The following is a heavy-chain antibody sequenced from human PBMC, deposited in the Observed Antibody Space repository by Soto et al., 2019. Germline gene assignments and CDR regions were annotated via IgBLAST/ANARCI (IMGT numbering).Heavy chain of an antibody. Sequence: GGSLRLSCAASGFTFSSYAMSWVRQAPGKGLEWVSAISGSGGSTYYADSVKGRFTISRDNSKNTLYLQMNGLRAEDTAVYYCAISTGWAAAGTDYFQHWGQGTLVTVSS. J-gene: IGHJ1*01. CDR2: ISGSGGST. CDR3: AISTGWAAAGTDYFQH. D-gene: IGHD6-13*01. CDR1: GFTFSSYA. V-gene: IGHV3-23*01.